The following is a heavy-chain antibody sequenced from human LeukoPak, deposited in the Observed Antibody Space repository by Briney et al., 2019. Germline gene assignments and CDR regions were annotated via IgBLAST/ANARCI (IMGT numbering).Heavy chain of an antibody. CDR2: IRSKAYGGTT. Sequence: GGSLRLSCTASGFTFCDDAMSWVRQGPGKGLEWGGFIRSKAYGGTTEYAASVKGRFTISRDDSKSIAYLQINSLKAEDTAVYYCTRVLDLGYCSSTSCYTDYWGQGTLVTVSS. CDR3: TRVLDLGYCSSTSCYTDY. J-gene: IGHJ4*02. CDR1: GFTFCDDA. D-gene: IGHD2-2*02. V-gene: IGHV3-49*04.